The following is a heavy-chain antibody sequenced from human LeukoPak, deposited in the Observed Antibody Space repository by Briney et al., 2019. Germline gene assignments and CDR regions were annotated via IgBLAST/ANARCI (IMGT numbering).Heavy chain of an antibody. D-gene: IGHD6-19*01. CDR2: IYSGGST. V-gene: IGHV3-66*04. CDR3: ARRIAVADAFDI. Sequence: GGSLRLSCAAPGFTVSGNYMSWVRQAPGKGLEWVSVIYSGGSTYYADSVKGRFTISRDNSKNTLYLQMNSLRAEDTAVYYCARRIAVADAFDIWGQGTMVTVSS. J-gene: IGHJ3*02. CDR1: GFTVSGNY.